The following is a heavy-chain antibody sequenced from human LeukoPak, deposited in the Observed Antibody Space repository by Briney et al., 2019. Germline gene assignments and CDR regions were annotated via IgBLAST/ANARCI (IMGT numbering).Heavy chain of an antibody. CDR2: ISSSGSII. CDR3: AIGHYPDASCAGDCYYSY. Sequence: KTGGSLRLSCAASGFTFNDYYMTWIRQAPGKGLEWVSYISSSGSIIYYADSVKGRFTISRDNAKNSLYLQMNSLRAEDTAVYYCAIGHYPDASCAGDCYYSYWGQGTLVTVSS. CDR1: GFTFNDYY. D-gene: IGHD2-21*02. J-gene: IGHJ4*02. V-gene: IGHV3-11*04.